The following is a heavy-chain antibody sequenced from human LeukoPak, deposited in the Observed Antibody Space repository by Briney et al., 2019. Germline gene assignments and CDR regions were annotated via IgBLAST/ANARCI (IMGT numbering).Heavy chain of an antibody. CDR3: ARDGGELWPLDE. J-gene: IGHJ4*02. Sequence: PGGSLRLSCVASGFPFKGYWMTWVRQSPGKGLDWVANIKPDGSETNYLDPVKGRFTISRDNARDSLFLEMNNLRVDDTAVYYCARDGGELWPLDEWGQGILVTVSS. V-gene: IGHV3-7*01. CDR1: GFPFKGYW. CDR2: IKPDGSET. D-gene: IGHD3-10*01.